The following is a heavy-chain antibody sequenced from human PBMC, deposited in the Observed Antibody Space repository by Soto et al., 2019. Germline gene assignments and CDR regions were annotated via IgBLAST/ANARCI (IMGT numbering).Heavy chain of an antibody. D-gene: IGHD2-15*01. V-gene: IGHV4-30-4*01. Sequence: PSETLSLTCTVSGGSISSGDYYWSWIRQPPGEGLEWIGYIYYSGSTYYNPSLKSRVTISVDTSKNQFSLKLSSVTAADTAVYYCARVVNRPVRFDLWGRGTLVT. CDR1: GGSISSGDYY. CDR3: ARVVNRPVRFDL. J-gene: IGHJ2*01. CDR2: IYYSGST.